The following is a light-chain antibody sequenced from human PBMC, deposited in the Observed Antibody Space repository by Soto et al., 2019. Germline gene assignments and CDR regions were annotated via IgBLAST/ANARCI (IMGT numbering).Light chain of an antibody. J-gene: IGLJ2*01. CDR1: SSDVGTYNF. CDR2: DVR. Sequence: QSALTQPSSVSGSPGQSITISCTGTSSDVGTYNFVSWFQHHPGKAPKLIIYDVRNRPSGVSSRFSGSKSGNTASLTISGLQAEDEADYYCSSYTSSIPRIFGGGTKLTVL. CDR3: SSYTSSIPRI. V-gene: IGLV2-14*03.